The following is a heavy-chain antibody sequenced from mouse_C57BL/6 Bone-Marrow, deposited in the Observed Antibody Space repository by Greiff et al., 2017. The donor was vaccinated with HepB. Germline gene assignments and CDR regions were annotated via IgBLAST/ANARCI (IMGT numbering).Heavy chain of an antibody. J-gene: IGHJ2*01. Sequence: VQLKQSGPELVKPGASVKISCKASGYSFTGYYMNWVKQSPEKSLEWIGEINPSTGGTTYNQKFKAKATLTVDKSSSTAYMQLKSLTSEDSAVYYCASGVLRSYFDYWGQGTTLTVSS. CDR2: INPSTGGT. CDR1: GYSFTGYY. V-gene: IGHV1-42*01. CDR3: ASGVLRSYFDY. D-gene: IGHD1-1*01.